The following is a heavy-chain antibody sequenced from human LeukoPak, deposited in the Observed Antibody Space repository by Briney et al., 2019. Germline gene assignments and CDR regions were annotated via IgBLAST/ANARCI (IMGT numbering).Heavy chain of an antibody. CDR1: VFTFSSYS. CDR3: ARAPSSYYDSSGYYYN. J-gene: IGHJ4*02. Sequence: GGSLRLSCAASVFTFSSYSMNWVRQAPGKGLEWVSSISSSSSYIYYADSVKGRFTISRDNAKNSLYLQMNSLRAEDTAVYYCARAPSSYYDSSGYYYNWGQGTLVTVSS. V-gene: IGHV3-21*01. CDR2: ISSSSSYI. D-gene: IGHD3-22*01.